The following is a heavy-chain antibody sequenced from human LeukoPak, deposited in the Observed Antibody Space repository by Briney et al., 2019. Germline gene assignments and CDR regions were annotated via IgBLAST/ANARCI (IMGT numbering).Heavy chain of an antibody. CDR1: GYTFTGYY. D-gene: IGHD2-2*01. CDR2: INPNSGGT. Sequence: GVSVKVSCKASGYTFTGYYMHWVRQAPGQGLEWMGWINPNSGGTNYAQKFQGRVTMTRDTSISTAYMELSRLRSDDTAVYYCARDRRYCSTSSCSAPDVWGQGTTVTVSS. J-gene: IGHJ6*02. V-gene: IGHV1-2*02. CDR3: ARDRRYCSTSSCSAPDV.